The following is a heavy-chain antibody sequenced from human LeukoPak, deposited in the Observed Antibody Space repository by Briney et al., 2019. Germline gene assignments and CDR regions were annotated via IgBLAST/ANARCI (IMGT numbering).Heavy chain of an antibody. CDR3: ARGSVVVTAAMNDY. CDR2: INPSSAIT. J-gene: IGHJ4*02. V-gene: IGHV1-46*01. CDR1: GYTFTSYY. Sequence: EASVKVSCKASGYTFTSYYMHWVRQAPGQGLEWMGIINPSSAITSYAQKFQSRVTMTRDTSTSTFYMELSSLRSEDTAVYYCARGSVVVTAAMNDYWGQGTLVTVSS. D-gene: IGHD2-21*02.